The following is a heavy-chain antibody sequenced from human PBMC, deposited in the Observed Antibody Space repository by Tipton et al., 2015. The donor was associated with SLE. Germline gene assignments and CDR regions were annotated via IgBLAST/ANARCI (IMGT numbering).Heavy chain of an antibody. Sequence: LRLSCAVYGGSFSGYYWSWIRQPPGKGLEWIGEINHSGSTNYNPSLKSRVTISVDTSKNQFSLKLSSVTAAGTAVYYCARGRALDAFDIWGQGTMVTVSS. CDR2: INHSGST. CDR3: ARGRALDAFDI. CDR1: GGSFSGYY. V-gene: IGHV4-34*01. J-gene: IGHJ3*02.